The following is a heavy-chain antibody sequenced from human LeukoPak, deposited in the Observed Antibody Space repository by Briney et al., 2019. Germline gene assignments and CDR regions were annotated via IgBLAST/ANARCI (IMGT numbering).Heavy chain of an antibody. J-gene: IGHJ4*02. CDR1: GFTFSSYA. CDR3: AKPYYYGSGSYTYFDY. CDR2: ISGSGGST. Sequence: GGSLRLSCAASGFTFSSYAMSWVRQAPVKGLEWVSAISGSGGSTYYADSVKGRFTISRDNSKNTLYLQMNSLRAEDTAVYYCAKPYYYGSGSYTYFDYWGQGTLVTVSS. V-gene: IGHV3-23*01. D-gene: IGHD3-10*01.